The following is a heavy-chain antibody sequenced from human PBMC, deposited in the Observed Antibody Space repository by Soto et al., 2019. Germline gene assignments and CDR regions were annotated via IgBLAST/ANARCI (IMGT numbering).Heavy chain of an antibody. J-gene: IGHJ1*01. CDR1: GGSISSGGYY. CDR2: IYYSGST. CDR3: ARGGIAAAATGYFQH. D-gene: IGHD6-13*01. V-gene: IGHV4-31*03. Sequence: SETLSLTCTVSGGSISSGGYYWSWIRQHPGKGLEWIGYIYYSGSTYYNPSLKSRVTISVDTSKNQFSLKLSSVTAADTAVYYCARGGIAAAATGYFQHWGQGTLVTAPQ.